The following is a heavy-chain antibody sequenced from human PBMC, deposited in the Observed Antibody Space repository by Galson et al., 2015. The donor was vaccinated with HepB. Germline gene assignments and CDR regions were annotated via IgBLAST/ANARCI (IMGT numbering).Heavy chain of an antibody. D-gene: IGHD2-2*01. CDR1: GYTFTSYG. Sequence: QSGAEVKKPGASVKVSCKASGYTFTSYGISWVRQAPGQGLEWMGWISAYNGNTNYAQKLQGRVTMTTDTSTSTAYMELRSLRSDDTAVYYCARDRGHCSSTSCSSRWFDPWGQGTLVTVSS. V-gene: IGHV1-18*01. CDR2: ISAYNGNT. J-gene: IGHJ5*02. CDR3: ARDRGHCSSTSCSSRWFDP.